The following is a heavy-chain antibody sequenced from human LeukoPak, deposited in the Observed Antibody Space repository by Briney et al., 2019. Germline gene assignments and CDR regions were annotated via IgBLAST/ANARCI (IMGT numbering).Heavy chain of an antibody. CDR3: ARARAMPPEDYYYYMDV. Sequence: QPGGSLRLSCAASGFTFSSYAMHWVRQAPGKGLEWVAVISYDGSNKYYADSVKGRFTISRDNSKNTLYLQMNSLRAEDTAVYYCARARAMPPEDYYYYMDVWGKGTTVTVSS. V-gene: IGHV3-30-3*01. J-gene: IGHJ6*03. CDR2: ISYDGSNK. CDR1: GFTFSSYA. D-gene: IGHD2-2*01.